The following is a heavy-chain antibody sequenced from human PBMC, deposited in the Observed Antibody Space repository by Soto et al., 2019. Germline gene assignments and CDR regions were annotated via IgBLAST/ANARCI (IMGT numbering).Heavy chain of an antibody. J-gene: IGHJ4*02. V-gene: IGHV3-15*07. CDR2: IKSKTDGGTT. Sequence: EVQLVESGGGLVKPRGSLRLSCAASGFTFSNAWMNWVRQAPGKGLEWVGRIKSKTDGGTTDYAAPVKGRFTISRDDSKNTLYLQTNSLKTEDIAVYYCTTDPVTMIVVVPSSGWGQGTLVTVSS. D-gene: IGHD3-22*01. CDR3: TTDPVTMIVVVPSSG. CDR1: GFTFSNAW.